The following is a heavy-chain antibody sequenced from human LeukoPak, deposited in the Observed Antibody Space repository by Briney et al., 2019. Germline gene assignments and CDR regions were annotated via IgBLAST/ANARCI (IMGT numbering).Heavy chain of an antibody. D-gene: IGHD4-17*01. CDR1: GFIFSSFA. Sequence: QLGGPLRLSCSAPGFIFSSFAIHWVRQPPGKGRELVSGISSTGDITYYTDSVKGRFTISRDNSKNTLYLQMRSLRAEDTAVYYCVRDPAPTTVTTEDPWGQGTLVTVSS. V-gene: IGHV3-64D*06. CDR3: VRDPAPTTVTTEDP. CDR2: ISSTGDIT. J-gene: IGHJ5*02.